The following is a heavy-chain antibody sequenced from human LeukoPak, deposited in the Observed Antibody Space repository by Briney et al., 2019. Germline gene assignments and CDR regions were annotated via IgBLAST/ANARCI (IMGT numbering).Heavy chain of an antibody. J-gene: IGHJ4*02. CDR2: ISAYNGNT. Sequence: ASVKVSCKASGYTFTSYGISWVRQAPGQGLEWMGWISAYNGNTNYAQKLQGRVTMTTDTSTSTAYMELRSLRSDDTAVYYCARVPLGQLVAGVDYWGQGTLVTDSS. CDR3: ARVPLGQLVAGVDY. V-gene: IGHV1-18*01. CDR1: GYTFTSYG. D-gene: IGHD6-13*01.